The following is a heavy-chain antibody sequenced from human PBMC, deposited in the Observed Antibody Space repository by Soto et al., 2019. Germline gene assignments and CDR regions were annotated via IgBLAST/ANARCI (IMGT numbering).Heavy chain of an antibody. J-gene: IGHJ4*02. Sequence: GGSLRLSCAASGFTFSSYWMHWVRQAPGKGLVWVSYINGEGRSTTYADSVKGRFAISRDNAKNTLYLQMNSLRAEDTAVYYCTRVHSTGWDWGQGTLVTVSS. CDR3: TRVHSTGWD. CDR1: GFTFSSYW. D-gene: IGHD6-19*01. V-gene: IGHV3-74*01. CDR2: INGEGRST.